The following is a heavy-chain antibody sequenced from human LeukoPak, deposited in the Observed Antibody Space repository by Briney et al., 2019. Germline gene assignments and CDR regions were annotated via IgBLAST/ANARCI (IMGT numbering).Heavy chain of an antibody. CDR2: IIPIFGTA. Sequence: GASVKVSCKASGGTFSSYAISWVRQAHGQGLEWMGRIIPIFGTANYAQKFQGRVTITTDEATSTAYMELSSLRSEDTAVYYCAGNPGIAAAGTFDYWGQGTLVTVSS. CDR3: AGNPGIAAAGTFDY. V-gene: IGHV1-69*05. J-gene: IGHJ4*02. D-gene: IGHD6-13*01. CDR1: GGTFSSYA.